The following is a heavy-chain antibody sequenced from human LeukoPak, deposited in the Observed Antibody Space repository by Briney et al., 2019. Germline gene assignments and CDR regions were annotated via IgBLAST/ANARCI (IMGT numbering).Heavy chain of an antibody. CDR3: ARGDYVDPEFDY. J-gene: IGHJ4*02. CDR1: GGSISSSSYY. CDR2: IYYSGST. Sequence: PSETLSLTCTVSGGSISSSSYYWGWIRQPPGKGLEWIGSIYYSGSTYYNPSLKSRVTISVDTSKNQFSLKLSSVTAADTAVYYCARGDYVDPEFDYWGQGTLATVSS. D-gene: IGHD4-17*01. V-gene: IGHV4-39*01.